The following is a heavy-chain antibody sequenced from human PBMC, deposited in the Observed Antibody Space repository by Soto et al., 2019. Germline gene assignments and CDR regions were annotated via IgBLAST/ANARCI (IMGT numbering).Heavy chain of an antibody. CDR3: ARSRDFWSGPYYFDY. D-gene: IGHD3-3*01. Sequence: GESLKISCKGSGYSFTNYWIGWVRQMPGKGLEWMGIIYPGDSDTRYSPSFQGQVTISADKSISTAYLQWSSLKASDTAMYYCARSRDFWSGPYYFDYWGQGTLVTVSS. V-gene: IGHV5-51*01. CDR1: GYSFTNYW. J-gene: IGHJ4*02. CDR2: IYPGDSDT.